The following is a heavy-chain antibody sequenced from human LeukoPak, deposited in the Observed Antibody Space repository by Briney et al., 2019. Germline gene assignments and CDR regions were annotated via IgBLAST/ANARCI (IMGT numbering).Heavy chain of an antibody. CDR3: ARLGDYSSGWQYNWFNP. J-gene: IGHJ5*02. V-gene: IGHV5-51*01. CDR2: TYPGNSDT. CDR1: GYSFTSYW. D-gene: IGHD6-19*01. Sequence: GESLKISCKGSGYSFTSYWIGWVRQLPGKGLEWMGITYPGNSDTRYSPSFQGQVIFSADKSIQTAYLQWSSLTASETAMYYCARLGDYSSGWQYNWFNPWGQGTLVTVSS.